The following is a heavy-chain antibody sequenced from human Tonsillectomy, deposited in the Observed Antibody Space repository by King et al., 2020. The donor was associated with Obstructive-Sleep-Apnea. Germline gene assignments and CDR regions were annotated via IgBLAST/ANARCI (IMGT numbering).Heavy chain of an antibody. V-gene: IGHV4-59*08. Sequence: VQLQESGPGLVKPSETLSLTCTVSGGSISSYYWSWIRQPPGKGLEWIGYIYYSGSTNYNPSLKSRVTISVDTSKNQFSLKLSSVTAADTAVYYCARLTGGFDYWGHGTLVTVSS. CDR2: IYYSGST. CDR1: GGSISSYY. J-gene: IGHJ4*01. D-gene: IGHD2-8*02. CDR3: ARLTGGFDY.